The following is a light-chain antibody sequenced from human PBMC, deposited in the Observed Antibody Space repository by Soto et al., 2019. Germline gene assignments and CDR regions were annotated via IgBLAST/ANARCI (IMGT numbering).Light chain of an antibody. CDR3: QQYNISPLT. J-gene: IGKJ4*01. CDR2: AAS. V-gene: IGKV1D-16*01. Sequence: DVQMTQSPSSLSASVGDRVTITGRASQDINSYLAWYQQKPGNAPKSLIYAASSLQTGVPSRFSGSESGTDFTLTISNLQPEDSATYYCQQYNISPLTFGGGTKVEIK. CDR1: QDINSY.